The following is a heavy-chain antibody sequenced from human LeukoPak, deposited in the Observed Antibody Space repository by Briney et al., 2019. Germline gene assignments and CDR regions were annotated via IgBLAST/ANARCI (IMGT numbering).Heavy chain of an antibody. D-gene: IGHD3-10*01. V-gene: IGHV1-69*04. CDR1: GGTFSSYA. J-gene: IGHJ4*02. CDR3: ARVGESVAHWNY. CDR2: IIPILGIA. Sequence: ASVKVSCKASGGTFSSYAISWVRQAPGQGLEWMGRIIPILGIANYVQKFQGRVTITADKSTSTAYMELSSLRSEDTAVYYCARVGESVAHWNYWGQGTLVTVSS.